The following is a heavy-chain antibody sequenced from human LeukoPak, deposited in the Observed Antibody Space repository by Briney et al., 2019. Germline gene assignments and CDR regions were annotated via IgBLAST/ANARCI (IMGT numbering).Heavy chain of an antibody. D-gene: IGHD5-24*01. J-gene: IGHJ4*02. CDR2: ISSSSSYI. CDR1: GFTFSSYS. Sequence: GGSLRLSCAASGFTFSSYSMNWVRQAPGKGLEWVSSISSSSSYIYYADSVKGRFTISRDNAKNTLYLQMNSLRAEDTAVYYCARSNVEMATIDYWGQGTLVTVSS. V-gene: IGHV3-21*01. CDR3: ARSNVEMATIDY.